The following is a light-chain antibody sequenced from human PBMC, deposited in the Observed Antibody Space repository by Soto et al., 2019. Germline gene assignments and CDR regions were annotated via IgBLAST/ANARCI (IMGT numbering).Light chain of an antibody. CDR2: DAS. J-gene: IGKJ2*01. Sequence: DIQMTQSPSTLSASVGDRVTITCRASQSISSWLAWYQQKPGKAPKLLIYDASSLESGVPSRFSGSGSGTEFTLTISSLQPDDFATYYCQQYNSYSTFGQGIKLEIK. CDR1: QSISSW. V-gene: IGKV1-5*01. CDR3: QQYNSYST.